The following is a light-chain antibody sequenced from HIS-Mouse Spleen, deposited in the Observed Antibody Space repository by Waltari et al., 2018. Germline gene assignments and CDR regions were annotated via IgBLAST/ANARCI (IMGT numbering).Light chain of an antibody. J-gene: IGLJ2*01. V-gene: IGLV3-21*03. CDR2: DDS. CDR1: NIGSKS. Sequence: SYVLTQPPSVSVAPGKTARITWGGNNIGSKSVHWYQQKPGQAPLLVVYDDSDRPSGFPQRFSGSNSGNTATLTISSVEAGDEADYYCQVWDSSSDHVVFGGGTKLTVL. CDR3: QVWDSSSDHVV.